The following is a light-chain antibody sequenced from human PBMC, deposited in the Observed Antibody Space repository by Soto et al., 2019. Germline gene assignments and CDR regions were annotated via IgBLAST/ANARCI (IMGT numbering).Light chain of an antibody. V-gene: IGKV3-15*01. CDR1: QSVSLS. J-gene: IGKJ1*01. CDR2: GAS. Sequence: EIVLTQSPATLSVSLGDSATLSCRASQSVSLSLAWYQMRPGQPPRLLIYGASTRATDIPARFSGSGSGTDFTLTISSLQSEDFAVYYCQQYNNWLSWTFGQGTKVDIK. CDR3: QQYNNWLSWT.